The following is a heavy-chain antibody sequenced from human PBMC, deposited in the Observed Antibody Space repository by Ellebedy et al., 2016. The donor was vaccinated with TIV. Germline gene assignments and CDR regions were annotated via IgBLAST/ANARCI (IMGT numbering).Heavy chain of an antibody. V-gene: IGHV3-11*06. Sequence: GESLKISCAASGFTFSDYYMSWIRQAPGKGLEWVSYISSSSRYTNYADSVKGRFTISRDNTRNSLYLQMNSLRADDTAVYYCTKDGSGTMNFWGQGTLVTVSS. J-gene: IGHJ4*02. CDR1: GFTFSDYY. D-gene: IGHD1-1*01. CDR3: TKDGSGTMNF. CDR2: ISSSSRYT.